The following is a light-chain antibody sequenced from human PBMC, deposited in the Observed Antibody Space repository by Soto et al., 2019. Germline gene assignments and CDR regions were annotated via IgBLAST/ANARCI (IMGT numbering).Light chain of an antibody. V-gene: IGKV1-17*03. CDR3: LQHNTYPRT. Sequence: IQMTQSTSAMSASVGPTVTLTYLASQGISNYLAWFQQKPGKVPERLIFGASSLQSGVPSRFSGRGYGTEFTLTISSLQPEDFATYYCLQHNTYPRTFGQGTKVDIK. J-gene: IGKJ1*01. CDR2: GAS. CDR1: QGISNY.